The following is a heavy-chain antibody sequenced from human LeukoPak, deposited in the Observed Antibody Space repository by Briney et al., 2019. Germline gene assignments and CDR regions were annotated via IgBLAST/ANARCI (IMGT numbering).Heavy chain of an antibody. D-gene: IGHD3-22*01. J-gene: IGHJ3*02. CDR2: IRYDGSNK. CDR1: GFTFSSYG. V-gene: IGHV3-30*02. Sequence: GGSLRLSCAASGFTFSSYGMHWVRQAPDKGLEWVAFIRYDGSNKYYADSVKGRFTISRDNSKNTLYLQMNSLRAEDTAVYYCAKVLYYYDTIRGAFDIWGQGTMVTVSS. CDR3: AKVLYYYDTIRGAFDI.